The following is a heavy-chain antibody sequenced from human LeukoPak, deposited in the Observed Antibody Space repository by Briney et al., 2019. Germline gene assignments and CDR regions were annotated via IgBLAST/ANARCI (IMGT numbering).Heavy chain of an antibody. CDR3: ARASVTYYYYYYMDV. J-gene: IGHJ6*03. CDR2: IHYSGST. Sequence: SETLSLTCTVSGGSISSGGYYWTWIRQPPGKGLEWIGYIHYSGSTNYNPSLKSRVTISVDTSKNQFSLKLSSVTAADTAVYYCARASVTYYYYYYMDVWGKGTTVTVSS. V-gene: IGHV4-61*08. CDR1: GGSISSGGYY. D-gene: IGHD4-11*01.